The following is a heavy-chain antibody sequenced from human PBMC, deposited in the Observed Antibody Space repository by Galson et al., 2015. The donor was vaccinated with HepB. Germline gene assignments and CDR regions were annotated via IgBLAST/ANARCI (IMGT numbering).Heavy chain of an antibody. V-gene: IGHV3-64*02. CDR1: GFPFNNYA. CDR2: ISSNGDTT. J-gene: IGHJ4*02. D-gene: IGHD6-19*01. CDR3: TRSSGWTYSFDY. Sequence: SLRLSCAASGFPFNNYAIHWVRQAPGKGLEYVSGISSNGDTTKYADSVKDRFIISRDNSQNTAYLQMGSLRAEDMAVYYCTRSSGWTYSFDYWGQGTLVTVSS.